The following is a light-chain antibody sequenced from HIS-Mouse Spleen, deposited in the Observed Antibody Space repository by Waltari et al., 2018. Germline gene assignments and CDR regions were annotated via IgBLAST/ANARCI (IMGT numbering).Light chain of an antibody. J-gene: IGKJ1*01. Sequence: DVVMTQSPLSLPVTLGQPASISCRSSQSLLHSDGNTYLNWFQQRPGQSPRRLIYKVYNRDSGVPDRFSGSGSGTDFTLKISRVEAEDVGVYYCMQGTHWPPWTFGQGTKVEIK. CDR3: MQGTHWPPWT. CDR2: KVY. V-gene: IGKV2-30*02. CDR1: QSLLHSDGNTY.